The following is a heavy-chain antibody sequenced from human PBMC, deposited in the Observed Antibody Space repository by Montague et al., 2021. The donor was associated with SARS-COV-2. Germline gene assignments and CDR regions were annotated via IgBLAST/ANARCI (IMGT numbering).Heavy chain of an antibody. CDR1: GFSLSTSGMC. V-gene: IGHV2-70*11. D-gene: IGHD3-9*01. CDR2: IDWDDDK. CDR3: ARRTYDILTGYVYFMDV. J-gene: IGHJ6*02. Sequence: PALVKPTQTLTLTCTFSGFSLSTSGMCVSWIRQPPGKALEWLARIDWDDDKYYSTSLKTRLTISKDTSKNQVVLTMTNMDPVDTATYYCARRTYDILTGYVYFMDVWGQGTTVAVSS.